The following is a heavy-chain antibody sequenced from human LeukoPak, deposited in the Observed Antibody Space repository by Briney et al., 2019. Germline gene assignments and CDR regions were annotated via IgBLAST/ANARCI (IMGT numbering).Heavy chain of an antibody. CDR1: GYTFASYG. D-gene: IGHD2-8*02. J-gene: IGHJ4*01. Sequence: ASVKVSCKASGYTFASYGISWVRQAPGQGLEWVGWISAYNGDTRYAQHLQGRVTLTTDTSTGTAYMELRSLTSDDTALYYCARATALIITPGGPDYWGRGTLITVSS. CDR3: ARATALIITPGGPDY. V-gene: IGHV1-18*01. CDR2: ISAYNGDT.